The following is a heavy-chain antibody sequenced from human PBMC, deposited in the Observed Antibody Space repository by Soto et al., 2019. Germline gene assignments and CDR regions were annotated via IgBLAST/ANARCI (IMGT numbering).Heavy chain of an antibody. CDR3: ARRVAAHPYFDF. D-gene: IGHD6-6*01. CDR2: IFPGDSDT. CDR1: GYIFANDC. J-gene: IGHJ4*02. V-gene: IGHV5-51*01. Sequence: PGESLKISCNGSGYIFANDCIALVLQMPGKGLEWMGIIFPGDSDTRYSPSFQGQVTISADKSINTAYLQWSSLKASGTAVYYCARRVAAHPYFDFWGQGALVTVSS.